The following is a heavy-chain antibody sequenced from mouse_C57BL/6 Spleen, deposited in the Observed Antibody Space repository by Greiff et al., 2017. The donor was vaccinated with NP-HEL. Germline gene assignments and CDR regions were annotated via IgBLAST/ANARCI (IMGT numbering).Heavy chain of an antibody. V-gene: IGHV1-54*01. J-gene: IGHJ3*01. CDR1: GYAFTNYL. Sequence: QVQLKESGAELVRPGTSVKVSCKASGYAFTNYLIEWVKQRPGQGLEWIGVINPGSGGTNYNEKFKGKATLTADKSSSTAYMQLSSLTSEDSAVYFCARDDYDEFAYWGQGTLVTVSA. D-gene: IGHD2-4*01. CDR3: ARDDYDEFAY. CDR2: INPGSGGT.